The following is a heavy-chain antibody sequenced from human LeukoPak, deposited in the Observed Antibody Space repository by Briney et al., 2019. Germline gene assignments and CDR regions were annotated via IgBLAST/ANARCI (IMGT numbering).Heavy chain of an antibody. V-gene: IGHV1-2*02. CDR2: INPNSGGT. CDR3: ASSIAVAGTGFDY. D-gene: IGHD6-19*01. J-gene: IGHJ4*02. CDR1: GYTFTGYF. Sequence: ASVKVSCKASGYTFTGYFMHWVRQAPGQGLEWMGWINPNSGGTNYAQKFQGRVTMTRDTSISTAYMELSRLRSDDTAVYYCASSIAVAGTGFDYWGQGTLVTVSS.